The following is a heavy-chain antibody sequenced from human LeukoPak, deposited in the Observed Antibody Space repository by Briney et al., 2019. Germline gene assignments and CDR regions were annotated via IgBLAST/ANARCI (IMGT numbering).Heavy chain of an antibody. V-gene: IGHV3-15*01. CDR2: IKSKTDSGTT. J-gene: IGHJ4*02. Sequence: GGYLRLSCAASAFTFSNACMSWVRQAPGKGLEWFGRIKSKTDSGTTDYAAPVKGRFTISRDDSKNTLYLQNISPQTEDTALYNCTTDRGSYYFDYWGQGTLVTVSS. CDR1: AFTFSNAC. D-gene: IGHD5-12*01. CDR3: TTDRGSYYFDY.